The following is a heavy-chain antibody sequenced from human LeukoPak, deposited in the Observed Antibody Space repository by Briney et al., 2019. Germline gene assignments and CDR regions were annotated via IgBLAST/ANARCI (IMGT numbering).Heavy chain of an antibody. D-gene: IGHD2-15*01. V-gene: IGHV1-46*01. CDR1: GYTFTSYY. CDR3: ASGGYYYYGMDV. CDR2: INPSGGST. Sequence: GASVKVSCKASGYTFTSYYMHWVRQAPGQGLEWMGIINPSGGSTSYAQKFQGRVTMTRDTSTSTVYMELRSLRSDDTAVYYCASGGYYYYGMDVWGQGTTVTVSS. J-gene: IGHJ6*02.